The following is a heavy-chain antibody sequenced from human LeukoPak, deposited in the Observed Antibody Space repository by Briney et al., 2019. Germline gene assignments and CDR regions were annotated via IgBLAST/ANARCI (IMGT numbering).Heavy chain of an antibody. CDR2: ISSSGSTI. CDR1: GFRFSNFA. D-gene: IGHD3-22*01. CDR3: ARDTGWASYYYDSSGYYYMDV. J-gene: IGHJ6*03. Sequence: GGSLRLSCAASGFRFSNFAMSWIRQAPGKGLEWVSYISSSGSTIYYADSVKGRFTISRDNAKNSLYLQMNSLRAEDTAVYYCARDTGWASYYYDSSGYYYMDVWGKGTTVTVSS. V-gene: IGHV3-11*04.